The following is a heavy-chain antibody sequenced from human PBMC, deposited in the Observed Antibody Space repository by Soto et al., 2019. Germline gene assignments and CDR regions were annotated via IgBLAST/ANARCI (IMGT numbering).Heavy chain of an antibody. D-gene: IGHD2-2*01. CDR2: IIPIFGTA. V-gene: IGHV1-69*13. CDR3: ASRYCSSTSCHPTLYYYYGMDV. Sequence: SVKVSCKASAGTFSSYAISWVRQAPGQGLEWMGGIIPIFGTANYAQKFQGRVTITADESTSTAYMELSSLRSEDTAVYYCASRYCSSTSCHPTLYYYYGMDVWGQGTTVTVSS. CDR1: AGTFSSYA. J-gene: IGHJ6*02.